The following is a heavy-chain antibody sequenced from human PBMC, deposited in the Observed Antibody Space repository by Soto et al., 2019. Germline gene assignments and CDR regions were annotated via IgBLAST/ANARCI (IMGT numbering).Heavy chain of an antibody. V-gene: IGHV3-21*01. CDR1: GFTFSSYS. CDR2: ISSSSSYI. CDR3: ARDDCSCGSCQSHPDY. D-gene: IGHD2-15*01. J-gene: IGHJ4*02. Sequence: EVQLVESGGGLVKPGGSLRLSCAASGFTFSSYSMNWVRQAPGKGLEWVSSISSSSSYIYYADSVKGRFTISRDNAKNSLYLEMNSLRAEDTAVYYCARDDCSCGSCQSHPDYWGQGTLVPVSS.